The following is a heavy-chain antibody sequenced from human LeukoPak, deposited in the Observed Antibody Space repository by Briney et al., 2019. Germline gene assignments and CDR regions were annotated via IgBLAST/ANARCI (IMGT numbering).Heavy chain of an antibody. Sequence: TGGSLRLSCAASGFTFSSYAMSWVRQAPGKGLEWVSAISTSGGTIYYADPVKGRFTISRDNAKNSLYLQMNSLRTEDTALYYCAKDMGPARSYYYYYMDVWGKGTTVTVSS. CDR2: ISTSGGTI. V-gene: IGHV3-23*01. D-gene: IGHD2-2*01. CDR3: AKDMGPARSYYYYYMDV. CDR1: GFTFSSYA. J-gene: IGHJ6*03.